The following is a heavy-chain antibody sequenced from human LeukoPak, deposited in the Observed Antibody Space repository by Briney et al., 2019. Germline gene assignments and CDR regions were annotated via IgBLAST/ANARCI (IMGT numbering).Heavy chain of an antibody. J-gene: IGHJ4*02. D-gene: IGHD5-24*01. V-gene: IGHV3-7*05. CDR2: INQDGGGK. Sequence: GGSLRLSCAASGFSFSTYWMNWVRQAPGKGLEWVASINQDGGGKYYVDSVKGRFTISRDNAKNSLYLQMNSLGAEDTAVYYCARTREYWGQGTLVTVSS. CDR3: ARTREY. CDR1: GFSFSTYW.